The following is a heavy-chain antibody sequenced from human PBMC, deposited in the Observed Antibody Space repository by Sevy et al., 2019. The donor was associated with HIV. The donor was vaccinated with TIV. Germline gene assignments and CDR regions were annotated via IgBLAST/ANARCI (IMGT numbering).Heavy chain of an antibody. V-gene: IGHV3-15*01. CDR1: GFTFSNAW. D-gene: IGHD3-22*01. CDR2: IKSKTDGGTT. CDR3: TTYQKSSGLDA. Sequence: GGSLRLSCAASGFTFSNAWMSWVRQAPGKGLEWVGRIKSKTDGGTTDYAAPVKGRFTISRDDSKNTLYLQMNSLKNEDTAVYYCTTYQKSSGLDAWGQGTLVTVSS. J-gene: IGHJ5*02.